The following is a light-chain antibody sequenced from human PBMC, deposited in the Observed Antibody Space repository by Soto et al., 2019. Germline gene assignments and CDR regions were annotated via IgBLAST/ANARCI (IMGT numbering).Light chain of an antibody. V-gene: IGKV1-39*01. Sequence: DIQMTQSPSPLSASVGDRVTITCRASQTISTYVNWYQQKPGKAPKLLIYGASSLQSGVPSRVSGSGSGTDFTLTISSLQPEDFGTYYCQQSFSTPRTFGQGTKVDIK. CDR1: QTISTY. CDR3: QQSFSTPRT. CDR2: GAS. J-gene: IGKJ1*01.